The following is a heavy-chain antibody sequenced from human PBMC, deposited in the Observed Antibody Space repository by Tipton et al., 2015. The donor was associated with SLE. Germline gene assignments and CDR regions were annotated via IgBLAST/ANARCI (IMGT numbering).Heavy chain of an antibody. CDR1: GFTFSSYA. Sequence: SLRLSCAASGFTFSSYAMHWVRQAPGKGLEWVAFIRYDGSNKNYADSVKGRFTISRDNSKNTLYLQMNSLRAEDTAVYYCARDGASMVFDYWGQGTLVTVSS. CDR2: IRYDGSNK. J-gene: IGHJ4*02. V-gene: IGHV3-30*02. CDR3: ARDGASMVFDY. D-gene: IGHD3-10*01.